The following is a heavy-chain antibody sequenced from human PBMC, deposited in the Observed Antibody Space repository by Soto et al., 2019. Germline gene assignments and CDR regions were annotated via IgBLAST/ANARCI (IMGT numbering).Heavy chain of an antibody. CDR3: AKGRTLESGSSWYLFDY. V-gene: IGHV3-23*01. CDR2: ISASGGST. D-gene: IGHD6-13*01. Sequence: GGSLRLSCAASGFTFSNYAMSWVRQAPGKGLEWVSGISASGGSTYYADSVKGRFTISRDNSKNTQLLQMNGLRVDDTAVYYCAKGRTLESGSSWYLFDYWGQGSLVTVSS. J-gene: IGHJ4*02. CDR1: GFTFSNYA.